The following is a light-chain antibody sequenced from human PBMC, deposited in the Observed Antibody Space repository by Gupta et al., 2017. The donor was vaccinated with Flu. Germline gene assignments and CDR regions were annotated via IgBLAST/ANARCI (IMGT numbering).Light chain of an antibody. CDR2: YNN. CDR1: SSNIGSNT. J-gene: IGLJ2*01. V-gene: IGLV1-44*01. CDR3: AAWDDSLNGVV. Sequence: QSVLTQPPSASGTPGQRVIISCSGSSSNIGSNTVNWYQQLPGTAPKLLIYYNNQRPSGVPDRFSGSKSGTSAYLAISGLQSEDEADDDCAAWDDSLNGVVLGGGTKLT.